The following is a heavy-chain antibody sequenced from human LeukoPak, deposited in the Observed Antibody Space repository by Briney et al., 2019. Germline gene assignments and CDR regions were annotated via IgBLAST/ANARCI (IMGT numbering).Heavy chain of an antibody. CDR1: GGSISSYY. CDR2: IYYSGST. CDR3: ARVFCSGGSCYFIDY. Sequence: PSETLSLTCTVSGGSISSYYWSWIRQPPGKGLEWIGYIYYSGSTNYNPSLKSRVTISVDTSKNQFSLKLSSVTAADTAVYYCARVFCSGGSCYFIDYWGQGTLVTVSS. D-gene: IGHD2-15*01. J-gene: IGHJ4*02. V-gene: IGHV4-59*12.